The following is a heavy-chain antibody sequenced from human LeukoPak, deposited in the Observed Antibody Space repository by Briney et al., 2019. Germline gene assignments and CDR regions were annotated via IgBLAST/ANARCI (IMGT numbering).Heavy chain of an antibody. D-gene: IGHD6-19*01. V-gene: IGHV4-34*01. CDR2: INHSGST. CDR3: ARDLRSSGWHDY. CDR1: GGSFSGYY. J-gene: IGHJ4*02. Sequence: SETLSLTCAVYGGSFSGYYWSWIRQPPGKGLEWIGEINHSGSTNYNPSLKSRVTISVDTSKNQFSLKLSSVTAADTAVYYCARDLRSSGWHDYWGQGTLVTVSS.